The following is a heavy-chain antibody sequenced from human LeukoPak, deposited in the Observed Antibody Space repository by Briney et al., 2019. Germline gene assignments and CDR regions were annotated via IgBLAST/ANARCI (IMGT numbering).Heavy chain of an antibody. V-gene: IGHV3-66*01. CDR1: GFTVSSNY. Sequence: GGSLRLSCAASGFTVSSNYMSWVRQAPGKGLEWVSVIYSGGSTYYADSVKGRFTISRDNSKNTLYLQMNSLRAEDTAVYYCARVGQQLSRDYWGQGTLVTVSS. D-gene: IGHD6-13*01. J-gene: IGHJ4*02. CDR3: ARVGQQLSRDY. CDR2: IYSGGST.